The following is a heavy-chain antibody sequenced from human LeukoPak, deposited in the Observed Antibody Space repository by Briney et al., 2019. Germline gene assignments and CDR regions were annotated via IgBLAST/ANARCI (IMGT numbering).Heavy chain of an antibody. J-gene: IGHJ4*02. CDR2: INHSGST. CDR1: GGSFSGYY. V-gene: IGHV4-34*01. D-gene: IGHD3-3*01. CDR3: ARGLYDFWSGYYKFFDRYYFDY. Sequence: SETLSLTCAVYGGSFSGYYWIWIRQPPGKGLEWIGEINHSGSTNYNPSLKSRVTISVDTSKNQFSLKLSSVTAADTAVYYCARGLYDFWSGYYKFFDRYYFDYWGQGTLVTVSS.